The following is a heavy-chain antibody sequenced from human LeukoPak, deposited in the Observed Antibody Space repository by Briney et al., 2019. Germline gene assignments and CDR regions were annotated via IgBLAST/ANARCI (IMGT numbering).Heavy chain of an antibody. V-gene: IGHV3-30*04. J-gene: IGHJ6*03. CDR2: VSYDGSYK. D-gene: IGHD4-11*01. CDR3: TRVEETATTAAIIRKYSYYYYYMDV. Sequence: GGSLRLSCAAAGFTFSKFAMHWVRQAPGKGLEWVAVVSYDGSYKYYADSVKGRFTISRDNSKNSLYLQMSSLRAEDTAVYYCTRVEETATTAAIIRKYSYYYYYMDVWGKGNTVTVSS. CDR1: GFTFSKFA.